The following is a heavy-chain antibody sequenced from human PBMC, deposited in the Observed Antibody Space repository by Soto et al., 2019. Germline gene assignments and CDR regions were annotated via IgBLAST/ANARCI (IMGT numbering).Heavy chain of an antibody. CDR3: ARTSYGDYVRGAFDL. D-gene: IGHD4-17*01. J-gene: IGHJ3*01. V-gene: IGHV3-21*01. CDR2: ISGSSSYI. Sequence: EVQVVESGGGLVKPGGSLRLSCAASGFTFSSYSMNWVRQAPGKGLEWVSCISGSSSYIYYADSVKGRFTISRDNAKNSLYLQMNSLRAEDTAVYYCARTSYGDYVRGAFDLWGQGTMVTVSS. CDR1: GFTFSSYS.